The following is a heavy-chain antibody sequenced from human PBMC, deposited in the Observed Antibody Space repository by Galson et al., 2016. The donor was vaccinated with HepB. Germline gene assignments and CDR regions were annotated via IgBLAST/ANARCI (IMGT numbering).Heavy chain of an antibody. CDR3: AKTTVNTGYYGMDV. CDR2: TXGSGGST. D-gene: IGHD5-18*01. V-gene: IGHV3-23*01. Sequence: LRLSCAASGFTFNKYAMNWVRQAPGKGLEXXSGTXGSGGSTYYADSVKGRLTISRDNSKNTLYLQMNSLRAEDTAVYYCAKTTVNTGYYGMDVWGQGTTVTVSS. CDR1: GFTFNKYA. J-gene: IGHJ6*02.